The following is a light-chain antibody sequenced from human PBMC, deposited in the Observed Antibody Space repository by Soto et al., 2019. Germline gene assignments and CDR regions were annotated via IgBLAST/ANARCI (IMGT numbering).Light chain of an antibody. J-gene: IGKJ5*01. CDR1: QSVSSD. V-gene: IGKV3-15*01. CDR2: GVS. Sequence: EIVMTQSPANLSASPGERATLSCRASQSVSSDLAWYQQKPGQAPRLLIYGVSTRATGIPARFSGSGSGTEFTLPISSLQSEDFAVYYCQQYNNWPPITFGQGTRLEIK. CDR3: QQYNNWPPIT.